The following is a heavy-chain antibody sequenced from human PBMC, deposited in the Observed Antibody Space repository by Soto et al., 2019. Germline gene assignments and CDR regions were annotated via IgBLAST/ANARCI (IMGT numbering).Heavy chain of an antibody. D-gene: IGHD6-13*01. CDR1: GGSFSGYY. CDR3: RRGVSSSWDDFDY. V-gene: IGHV4-34*01. J-gene: IGHJ4*02. Sequence: SETLSLTCAVYGGSFSGYYWSWIRQPPGKGLERIGEINHSGSTNYNPSLKSRVTISVDTSKNQFSLKLSSVTAADTAVYYCRRGVSSSWDDFDYWGQGTLVTVSS. CDR2: INHSGST.